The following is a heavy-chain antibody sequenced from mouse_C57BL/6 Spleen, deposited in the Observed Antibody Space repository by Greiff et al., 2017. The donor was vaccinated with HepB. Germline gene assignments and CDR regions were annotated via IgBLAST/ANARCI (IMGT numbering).Heavy chain of an antibody. D-gene: IGHD1-2*01. CDR3: ARGGRRPFAY. CDR2: ISYDGSN. J-gene: IGHJ3*01. CDR1: GYSITSGYY. V-gene: IGHV3-6*01. Sequence: DVKLQESGPGLVKPSQSLSLTCSVTGYSITSGYYWNWIRQFPGNKLEWMGYISYDGSNNYNPSLKNRISITRDTSKNQFFLKLNSVTTEDTATYYCARGGRRPFAYWGQGTLVTVSA.